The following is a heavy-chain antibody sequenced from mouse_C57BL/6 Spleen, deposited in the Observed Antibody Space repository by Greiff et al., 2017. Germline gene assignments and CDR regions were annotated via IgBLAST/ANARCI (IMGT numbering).Heavy chain of an antibody. Sequence: DVQLVESGAELVKPGASVKLSCTASGFNIKDYYMHWVKQRTEQGLEWIGRIDPEDGETKYAPKFQGKATITADTSSNTAYLQLSSLTSEDTAVYYCASTTVAGYFDYWGQGTTLTVSS. J-gene: IGHJ2*01. CDR2: IDPEDGET. V-gene: IGHV14-2*01. CDR1: GFNIKDYY. CDR3: ASTTVAGYFDY. D-gene: IGHD1-1*01.